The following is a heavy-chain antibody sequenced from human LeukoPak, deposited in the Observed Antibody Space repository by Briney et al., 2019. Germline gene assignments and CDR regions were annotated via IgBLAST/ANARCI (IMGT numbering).Heavy chain of an antibody. D-gene: IGHD3-22*01. J-gene: IGHJ4*02. Sequence: RPSETLSLTCTVSGGSISSSRYSWGWIRQPPGKGLEWIGSIYYSGSTYYNPSLKSRVTISVDTSKNQFSLKLSSVTAADTAVYYCARQWRKYYYDSSGYFRYWGQGTLVTVSS. CDR2: IYYSGST. V-gene: IGHV4-39*01. CDR3: ARQWRKYYYDSSGYFRY. CDR1: GGSISSSRYS.